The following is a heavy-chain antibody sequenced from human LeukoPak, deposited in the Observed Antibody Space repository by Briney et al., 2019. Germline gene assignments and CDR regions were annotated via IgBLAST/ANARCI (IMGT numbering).Heavy chain of an antibody. V-gene: IGHV4-4*07. Sequence: SETLSLTCTVSGGSISSYYWSWIRQPAGKGLEWIGRIYTSGSTNYNPSLKSRVTMSVDTSKNQFSLKLSSVTAADTAVYYCARLSRHYDFWSGYSNDAFDIWGQGTMVTVSS. D-gene: IGHD3-3*01. CDR3: ARLSRHYDFWSGYSNDAFDI. J-gene: IGHJ3*02. CDR2: IYTSGST. CDR1: GGSISSYY.